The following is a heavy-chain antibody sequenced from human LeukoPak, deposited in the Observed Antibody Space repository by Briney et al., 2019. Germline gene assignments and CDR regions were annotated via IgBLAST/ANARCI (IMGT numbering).Heavy chain of an antibody. CDR3: AKDRLLYYDFWSGYYTPFDY. D-gene: IGHD3-3*01. J-gene: IGHJ4*02. V-gene: IGHV3-23*01. CDR1: GFTFSSYA. Sequence: GGSLRLSCAASGFTFSSYAMSWVRQAPGKGLEWVSAISGSGGSTYYADSVKGRFTISRDNSKNTLYLQMNSLRAEDTAVYYCAKDRLLYYDFWSGYYTPFDYWGQGTLVTVSS. CDR2: ISGSGGST.